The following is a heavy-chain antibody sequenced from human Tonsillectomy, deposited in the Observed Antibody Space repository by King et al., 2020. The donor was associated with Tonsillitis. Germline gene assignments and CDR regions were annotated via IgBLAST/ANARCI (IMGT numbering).Heavy chain of an antibody. Sequence: VQLVESGAEVKKPGSSVKVSCKASGGTFISYDISWVRQAPGQGLEWMGGIIPVFGTANYARRFQGRVTIAADESTSTAYMELSSLRSEDTAVYYCARASGSGSYYNAGGFDYWGQGSLVTVSS. CDR3: ARASGSGSYYNAGGFDY. D-gene: IGHD3-10*01. J-gene: IGHJ4*02. CDR1: GGTFISYD. V-gene: IGHV1-69*01. CDR2: IIPVFGTA.